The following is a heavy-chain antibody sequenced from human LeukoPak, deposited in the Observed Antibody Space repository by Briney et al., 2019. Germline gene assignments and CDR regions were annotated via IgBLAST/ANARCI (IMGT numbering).Heavy chain of an antibody. CDR1: GYSFTDYY. CDR3: ARALVAARPDFDY. CDR2: INPNSGGT. Sequence: ASVKVSCKASGYSFTDYYLHWVRQAPGQGLEWMGWINPNSGGTNSAPKFQGRVTMTRDTSISTAYMDLSRLTSGDSALYYCARALVAARPDFDYWGQGSLVTVSS. V-gene: IGHV1-2*02. D-gene: IGHD6-6*01. J-gene: IGHJ4*02.